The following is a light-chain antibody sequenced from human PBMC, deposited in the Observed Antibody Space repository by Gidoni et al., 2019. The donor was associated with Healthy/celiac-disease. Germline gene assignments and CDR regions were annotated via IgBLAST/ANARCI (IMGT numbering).Light chain of an antibody. CDR2: RNN. CDR1: SSNIGSNY. J-gene: IGLJ3*02. CDR3: AAWDDSLSVWV. V-gene: IGLV1-47*01. Sequence: QSVLPQPPSASGTPRHRVTISCSGSSSNIGSNYVYWYQQLPGTAPKLLIYRNNQRPSGVPDRFSGSKSGTSASLAISGLRSEDEADYYCAAWDDSLSVWVFGGGTKLTVL.